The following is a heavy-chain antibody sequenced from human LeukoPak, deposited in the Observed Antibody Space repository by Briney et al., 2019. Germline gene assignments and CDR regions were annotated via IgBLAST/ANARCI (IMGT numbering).Heavy chain of an antibody. CDR2: ISGSGGST. Sequence: GGSLRLSCAASGFTFSDYYMSWVRQAPGKGLEWVSAISGSGGSTYYADSVKGRFTISRDNSKNTLYLQMNSLRAEDTAVYYCARDRGGIVGATGGDYWGQGTLVTVSS. D-gene: IGHD1-26*01. CDR3: ARDRGGIVGATGGDY. CDR1: GFTFSDYY. V-gene: IGHV3-23*01. J-gene: IGHJ4*02.